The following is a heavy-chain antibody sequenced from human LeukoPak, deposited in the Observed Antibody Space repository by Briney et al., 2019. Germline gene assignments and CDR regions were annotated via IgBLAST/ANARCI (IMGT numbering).Heavy chain of an antibody. J-gene: IGHJ3*02. D-gene: IGHD3-22*01. CDR2: ISYDGSKK. Sequence: PGGSLRLSCAASGFIFSYFGMHWVRQAPGKGLEWVAVISYDGSKKYYADSVKGRFTISRDNSKNTLYLQMNSLRAEDTAVYYCARGRDYYDSLGAFDIWGQGTMVTVSS. CDR1: GFIFSYFG. CDR3: ARGRDYYDSLGAFDI. V-gene: IGHV3-30*03.